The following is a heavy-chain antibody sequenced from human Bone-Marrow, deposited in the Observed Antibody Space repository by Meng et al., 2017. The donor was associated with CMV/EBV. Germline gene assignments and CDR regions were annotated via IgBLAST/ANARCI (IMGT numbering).Heavy chain of an antibody. CDR2: ISAYNGNT. D-gene: IGHD3-3*01. V-gene: IGHV1-18*01. CDR1: GYTFNRYG. CDR3: ARDLRFLEWLSQGLSLDY. J-gene: IGHJ4*02. Sequence: ASVKVSCKASGYTFNRYGFSWVRQAPGQGLEYMGWISAYNGNTKYAQKFQGRVTMTTDTSTSTVYMELRSLRSDDTAVYYCARDLRFLEWLSQGLSLDYWVQGTLVTVSS.